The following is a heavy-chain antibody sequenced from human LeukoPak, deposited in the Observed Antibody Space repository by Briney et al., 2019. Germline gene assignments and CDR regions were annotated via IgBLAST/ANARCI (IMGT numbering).Heavy chain of an antibody. CDR3: ARQGPGVVMDY. J-gene: IGHJ4*02. D-gene: IGHD3-3*01. CDR2: INPADSDT. V-gene: IGHV5-51*01. CDR1: GYSFTSHW. Sequence: PGESLKSSCKASGYSFTSHWIGWVRQMPGKGLEWMMIINPADSDTRYSPSFQGQVTISVDKSITTAYLQWSSLKASDTAMYYCARQGPGVVMDYWGQGTLVTVSS.